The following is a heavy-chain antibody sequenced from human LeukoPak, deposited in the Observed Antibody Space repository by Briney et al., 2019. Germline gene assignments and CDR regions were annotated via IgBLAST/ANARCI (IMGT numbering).Heavy chain of an antibody. V-gene: IGHV4-34*01. CDR3: ATRSQYSSGWYDPPSLDY. CDR2: INHSGST. Sequence: SETLSLTCAVYGGSFSGYYWSWIRQPPGKGLEWLGEINHSGSTNYNPSLKSRVTISVDTSKNQFSLKLSSVTAADTAVYYCATRSQYSSGWYDPPSLDYWGQGTLVTVSS. CDR1: GGSFSGYY. D-gene: IGHD6-19*01. J-gene: IGHJ4*02.